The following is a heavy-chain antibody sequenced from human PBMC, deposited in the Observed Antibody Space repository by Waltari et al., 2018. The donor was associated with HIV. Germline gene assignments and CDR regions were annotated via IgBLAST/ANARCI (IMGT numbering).Heavy chain of an antibody. Sequence: EVQLVQSRAEVKKPGESLKISCKASGYSFTNYWIGWVRQTPGKGLEWVGLIYPGDSDTRYSPSCQGQVTISSDKSINTAFLQWSSLKASDTAMYYCARRKSGVMTTVSPVDYWGQGTLVTVSS. CDR3: ARRKSGVMTTVSPVDY. V-gene: IGHV5-51*03. J-gene: IGHJ4*02. CDR2: IYPGDSDT. CDR1: GYSFTNYW. D-gene: IGHD4-17*01.